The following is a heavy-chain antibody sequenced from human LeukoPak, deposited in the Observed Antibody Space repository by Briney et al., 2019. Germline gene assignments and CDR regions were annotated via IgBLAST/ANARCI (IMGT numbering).Heavy chain of an antibody. V-gene: IGHV4-61*02. CDR1: GGSISSGSYY. CDR2: IYTSGST. D-gene: IGHD6-13*01. Sequence: PSQTLSLTCTVSGGSISSGSYYWSWIRQPAGKGLEWIGRIYTSGSTNYNPSLKSRVTISVDTSKNQFSLKLSSVTAADTAVCYCARGGSSWYSDWFDPWGQGTLVTVSS. CDR3: ARGGSSWYSDWFDP. J-gene: IGHJ5*02.